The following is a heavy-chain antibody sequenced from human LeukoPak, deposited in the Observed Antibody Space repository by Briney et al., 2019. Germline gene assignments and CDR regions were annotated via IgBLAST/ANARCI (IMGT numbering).Heavy chain of an antibody. Sequence: ASVKVSCKASGYTFTSYDNIWVRQATGQGLEWMGWMNPNGGNTVSSRFQGRVTMTRDTSISTAYMELSSLISEDTALYYCATNWNGLGYWGQGTLVTVSS. CDR2: MNPNGGNT. J-gene: IGHJ4*02. D-gene: IGHD1-1*01. V-gene: IGHV1-8*01. CDR1: GYTFTSYD. CDR3: ATNWNGLGY.